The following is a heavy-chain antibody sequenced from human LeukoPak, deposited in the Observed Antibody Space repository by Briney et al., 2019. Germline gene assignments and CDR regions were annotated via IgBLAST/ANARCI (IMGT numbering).Heavy chain of an antibody. CDR1: GFTFSSYA. Sequence: PGGSLRLSCAASGFTFSSYAMHWVRQAPGKGLEWVAVISYDGSNKYYADSVKGRFTISRDNSKNTLWLQMNSLRLEDTAVYYCAKDGLAYSSSRYYFDYWGQGTLVTVSS. CDR2: ISYDGSNK. V-gene: IGHV3-30-3*01. D-gene: IGHD2-2*01. CDR3: AKDGLAYSSSRYYFDY. J-gene: IGHJ4*02.